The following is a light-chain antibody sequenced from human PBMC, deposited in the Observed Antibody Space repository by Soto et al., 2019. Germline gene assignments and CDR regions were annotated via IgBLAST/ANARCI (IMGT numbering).Light chain of an antibody. CDR2: RDT. J-gene: IGLJ1*01. CDR1: VLTKKF. CDR3: YSATDDHYV. Sequence: SYDLTQPSSVSVSPGQTANITSSGDVLTKKFARWFQQRPGQAPLLLIYRDTVRPSGIPERFSGSSSGTTVTLTISGAQVEDEADYYCYSATDDHYVFGAGTKVSVL. V-gene: IGLV3-27*01.